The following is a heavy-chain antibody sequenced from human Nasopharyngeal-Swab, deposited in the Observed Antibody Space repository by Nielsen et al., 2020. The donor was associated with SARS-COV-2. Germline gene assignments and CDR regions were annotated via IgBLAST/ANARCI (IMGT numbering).Heavy chain of an antibody. CDR3: ARVGARDLHYYYYYMDV. CDR2: IYHSGST. J-gene: IGHJ6*03. Sequence: SETLSPTCAVSGGPISSSNWWSWVRQHPGKGLEWIGEIYHSGSTNYNPSLKSRVTISVDKSKNQFSLKLSSVTAADTAVYYCARVGARDLHYYYYYMDVWGKGTTVTVSS. V-gene: IGHV4-4*02. CDR1: GGPISSSNW.